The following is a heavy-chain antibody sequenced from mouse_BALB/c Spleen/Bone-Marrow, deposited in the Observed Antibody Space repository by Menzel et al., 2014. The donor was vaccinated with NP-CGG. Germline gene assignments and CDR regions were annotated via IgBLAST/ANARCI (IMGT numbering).Heavy chain of an antibody. CDR3: ARDYYGSSDY. Sequence: EVQGVESGGGLVKSGGSLKLSCAASGFSFNSYGMSWVRQTPEKRLERVATIRGGGSYTFYPDSVKGRFTISRDNAKNNLYLQLSNLRSEDTALYYCARDYYGSSDYWGQGTTLTVSS. V-gene: IGHV5-9-2*01. D-gene: IGHD1-1*01. J-gene: IGHJ2*01. CDR1: GFSFNSYG. CDR2: IRGGGSYT.